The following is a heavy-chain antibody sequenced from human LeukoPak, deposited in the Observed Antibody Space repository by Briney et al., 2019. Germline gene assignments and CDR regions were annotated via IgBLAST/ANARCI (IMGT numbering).Heavy chain of an antibody. CDR2: ISGSGGST. CDR1: GFTFSSYA. D-gene: IGHD2-2*01. J-gene: IGHJ4*02. V-gene: IGHV3-23*01. Sequence: GGSLRLSCAASGFTFSSYAMSWVRQAPGKGLEWVSAISGSGGSTYYADSVKGRFTISRDNSKNTLYLQMNSLRAEDTAVYYCASPRYCSSTGCYGGDHFDYWGQGTLVTVSS. CDR3: ASPRYCSSTGCYGGDHFDY.